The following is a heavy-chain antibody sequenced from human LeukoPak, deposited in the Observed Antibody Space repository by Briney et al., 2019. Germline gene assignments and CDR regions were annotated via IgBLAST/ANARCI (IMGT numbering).Heavy chain of an antibody. CDR3: ARSSPSAHFDWAAP. D-gene: IGHD3-3*02. Sequence: ASVKVSCKASGYTFTSYDINWVRQATGQGLEWMGWMNPNSGNTGYAQKFQGRVTMTRNTSISTAYMELSSLRSEDTAVYYCARSSPSAHFDWAAPWGQGTLVTVSS. J-gene: IGHJ5*02. V-gene: IGHV1-8*01. CDR2: MNPNSGNT. CDR1: GYTFTSYD.